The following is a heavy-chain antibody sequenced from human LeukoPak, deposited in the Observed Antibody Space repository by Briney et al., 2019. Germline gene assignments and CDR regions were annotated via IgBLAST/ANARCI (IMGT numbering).Heavy chain of an antibody. J-gene: IGHJ4*02. CDR3: ARAEDIVVVVARTPFDY. D-gene: IGHD2-15*01. Sequence: PSETLSLTCGVCGGSFNVWYGMWMRQPPGNGLDGMGEINPSGSSNYTPSLKSRVTISVDTSKNQFSLKLSSVTAAETAVYYCARAEDIVVVVARTPFDYWGQGTLVTVSS. V-gene: IGHV4-34*01. CDR2: INPSGSS. CDR1: GGSFNVWY.